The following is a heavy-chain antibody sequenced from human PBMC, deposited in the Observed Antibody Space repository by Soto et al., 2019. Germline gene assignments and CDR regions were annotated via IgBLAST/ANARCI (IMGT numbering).Heavy chain of an antibody. CDR3: TTEFDYYDSGVYYSPTAY. CDR1: SVSNAW. D-gene: IGHD3-22*01. CDR2: IKSKTDGGTT. J-gene: IGHJ4*02. V-gene: IGHV3-15*07. Sequence: SVSNAWMNWVRQAPGKGLEWVGRIKSKTDGGTTDYAAPVKGRFTISRDDSKDTLYLQMNSLKTEDTAVYYCTTEFDYYDSGVYYSPTAYGGRGALVPVSS.